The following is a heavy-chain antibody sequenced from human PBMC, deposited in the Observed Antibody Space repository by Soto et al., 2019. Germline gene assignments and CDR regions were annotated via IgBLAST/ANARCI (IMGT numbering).Heavy chain of an antibody. CDR3: ARDLPPIDY. CDR2: INAGNGNT. CDR1: GYTFTSYA. V-gene: IGHV1-3*01. Sequence: QVQLVQSGAEVKKSGASVKVSCKASGYTFTSYAMHWVRQAPGQRLEWMGWINAGNGNTKYSQKCRGRVTITRDTSASTAYMELSSLRSEDTAVYYCARDLPPIDYRGQGTLVTVSS. J-gene: IGHJ4*02.